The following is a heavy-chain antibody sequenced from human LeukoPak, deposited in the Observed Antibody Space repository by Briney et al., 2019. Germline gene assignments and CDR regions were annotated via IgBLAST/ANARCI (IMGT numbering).Heavy chain of an antibody. D-gene: IGHD2-15*01. Sequence: PGGSLRLSCAASGFTFSSYGMHWVRQAPGKGLEWVALIWYDGNNKYYADSVKGRFTISRDNSKNTLYLQLNSLRAEDTAVYYCARQHCSGGDCYFFDWGQGTLATVSS. CDR3: ARQHCSGGDCYFFD. CDR2: IWYDGNNK. J-gene: IGHJ4*02. V-gene: IGHV3-33*01. CDR1: GFTFSSYG.